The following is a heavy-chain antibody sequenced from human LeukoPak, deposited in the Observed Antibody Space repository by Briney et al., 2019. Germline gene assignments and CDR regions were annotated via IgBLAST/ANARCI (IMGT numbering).Heavy chain of an antibody. CDR2: TWYDGSYK. CDR1: GFTFSSYG. V-gene: IGHV3-33*01. D-gene: IGHD2-15*01. J-gene: IGHJ4*02. CDR3: ARDVSVVVPSGYFDS. Sequence: PGGSLRLSCAASGFTFSSYGMHWVRQAPGKGLEWLAVTWYDGSYKYYADSVKGRFTISRDNSKNTLYLQTNSLRADDTAVYYCARDVSVVVPSGYFDSWGQGTLVTVSS.